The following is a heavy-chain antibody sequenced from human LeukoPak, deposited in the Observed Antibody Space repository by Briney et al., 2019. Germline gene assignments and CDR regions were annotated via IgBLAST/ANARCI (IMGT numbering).Heavy chain of an antibody. Sequence: SETLSLTCTVSGDSISRGSFSWTWIRQAPGKGLEWIGYIYPRGSTYYNPSLKSRVNLSIDKSSNQFSLDLASVTAADTAVYYCARDLAPAGMSEAPSRSPALPHAFDIWGQGTMVTVSS. CDR1: GDSISRGSFS. J-gene: IGHJ3*02. V-gene: IGHV4-30-2*01. D-gene: IGHD1-26*01. CDR2: IYPRGST. CDR3: ARDLAPAGMSEAPSRSPALPHAFDI.